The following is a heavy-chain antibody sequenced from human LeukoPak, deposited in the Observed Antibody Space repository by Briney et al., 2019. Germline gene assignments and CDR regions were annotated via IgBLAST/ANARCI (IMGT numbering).Heavy chain of an antibody. CDR2: IYHTGGT. CDR1: GGSIISRNW. J-gene: IGHJ5*02. D-gene: IGHD3-10*01. V-gene: IGHV4-4*02. CDR3: ARLVIP. Sequence: PSGTLSLTCAVSGGSIISRNWWNWVRQPPGKGLEWIGEIYHTGGTNYNPSLKSRVTISVDKSNNQFSLKVNSVTAADTAVYYCARLVIPWGQGILVTVSS.